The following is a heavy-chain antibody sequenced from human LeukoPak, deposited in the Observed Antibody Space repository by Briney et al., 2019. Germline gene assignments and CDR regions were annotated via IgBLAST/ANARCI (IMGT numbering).Heavy chain of an antibody. CDR3: TRVTNWRTGFDY. J-gene: IGHJ4*02. CDR2: ITWNGDDM. CDR1: GFTFGDYG. V-gene: IGHV3-9*01. Sequence: GGSLRLSCAASGFTFGDYGMYWVRQAPGKGLEWVSGITWNGDDMAYADSVEGRFTISRDNAKSCLYLQMNSLRVEDTALYFCTRVTNWRTGFDYWGQGTLVTVSS. D-gene: IGHD1-20*01.